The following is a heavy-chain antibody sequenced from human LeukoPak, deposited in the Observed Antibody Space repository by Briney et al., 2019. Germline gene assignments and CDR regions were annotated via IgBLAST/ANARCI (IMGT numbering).Heavy chain of an antibody. Sequence: PSETLSLTCTVSGGSISSSSYYWSWIRQPPGKGLEWIGYIYYSGSTNYNPSLKSRVTISVDTSKNQFSLKLSSVTAADTAVYYCARDRVFTDAFDIWGQGTMVTVSS. V-gene: IGHV4-61*01. CDR2: IYYSGST. J-gene: IGHJ3*02. CDR3: ARDRVFTDAFDI. CDR1: GGSISSSSYY.